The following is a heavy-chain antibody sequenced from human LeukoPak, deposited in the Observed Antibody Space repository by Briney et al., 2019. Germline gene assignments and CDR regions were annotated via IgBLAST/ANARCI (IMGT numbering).Heavy chain of an antibody. CDR1: GYTFTSYD. D-gene: IGHD6-13*01. Sequence: GASVKVSCKASGYTFTSYDINWVRQATGQGLEWMGWMNPNSGNTGYAQKFQGRVTITRNTSISTAYMELSSLRSEDTAVYYCARDAAAGTYYYYYYYMDVWGKGTTVTVSS. CDR2: MNPNSGNT. V-gene: IGHV1-8*03. CDR3: ARDAAAGTYYYYYYYMDV. J-gene: IGHJ6*03.